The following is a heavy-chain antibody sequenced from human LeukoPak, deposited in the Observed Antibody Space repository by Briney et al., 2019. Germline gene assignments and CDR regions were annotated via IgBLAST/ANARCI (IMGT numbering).Heavy chain of an antibody. CDR3: ARDHSSSCSDY. D-gene: IGHD6-6*01. V-gene: IGHV3-21*01. CDR2: ISSSSSYI. CDR1: GFTFSSYS. Sequence: PGGXLRLSCAASGFTFSSYSMNWVRQAPGKGLEWVSSISSSSSYIYYADSVKDRFTISRDNAKNSLYLQMNSLRAEDTAVYYCARDHSSSCSDYWGQGTLVTVSS. J-gene: IGHJ4*02.